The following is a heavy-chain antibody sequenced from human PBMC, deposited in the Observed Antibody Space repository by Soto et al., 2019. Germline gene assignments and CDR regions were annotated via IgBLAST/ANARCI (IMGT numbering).Heavy chain of an antibody. Sequence: QVQLVQSGPEVKKPGASVKVSCTASGYTFTRHGFSWVRQAPGQGLEWMGWISTYNVNTHYAQKFQGRVTMTADTSASPVYMELTSLRPDDTAIYFFAREGRSGWWGIDNWGQGTLVTVSS. J-gene: IGHJ4*02. CDR3: AREGRSGWWGIDN. CDR1: GYTFTRHG. CDR2: ISTYNVNT. V-gene: IGHV1-18*01. D-gene: IGHD6-19*01.